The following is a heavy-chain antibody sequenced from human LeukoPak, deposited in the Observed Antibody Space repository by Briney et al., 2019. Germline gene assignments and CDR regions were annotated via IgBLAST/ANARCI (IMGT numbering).Heavy chain of an antibody. Sequence: EASVTVSCKASEYTFSSYSIHWVRQAPGQRLEWMGWINAGKGNTKYSQNLQGRVTVTGDTSASTAYMELSSLTSEDTAVYYCARGSCSSTSCFMDVWGQGTTVTVSS. V-gene: IGHV1-3*01. CDR2: INAGKGNT. J-gene: IGHJ6*02. CDR3: ARGSCSSTSCFMDV. CDR1: EYTFSSYS. D-gene: IGHD2-2*01.